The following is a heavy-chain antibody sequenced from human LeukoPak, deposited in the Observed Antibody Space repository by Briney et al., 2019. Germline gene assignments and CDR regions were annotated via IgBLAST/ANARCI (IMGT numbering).Heavy chain of an antibody. J-gene: IGHJ3*02. CDR3: ARVDTAMVGAFDI. Sequence: GGSLRLSCAASGFTFSSYSMNWVRQAPGKGLEWVSSISSSSSYIYYADSVKRRFTISRDNAKNSLYLQMNSLRAEDTAVYYCARVDTAMVGAFDIWGQGTMVTVSS. D-gene: IGHD5-18*01. CDR2: ISSSSSYI. V-gene: IGHV3-21*01. CDR1: GFTFSSYS.